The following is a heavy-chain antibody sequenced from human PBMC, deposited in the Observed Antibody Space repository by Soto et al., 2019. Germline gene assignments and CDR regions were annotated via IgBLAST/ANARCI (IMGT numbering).Heavy chain of an antibody. J-gene: IGHJ4*02. CDR1: GFTFSDNY. V-gene: IGHV3-11*01. CDR2: ISSSGSII. Sequence: LRLSCAASGFTFSDNYMSWIRQAPGKGLEWVSYISSSGSIIYYADSVKGRFTISRDNAKNSLYLQMNSLRAEDTAVYYCARDLGYYESDGYFDYWGQGALVTVSS. D-gene: IGHD3-22*01. CDR3: ARDLGYYESDGYFDY.